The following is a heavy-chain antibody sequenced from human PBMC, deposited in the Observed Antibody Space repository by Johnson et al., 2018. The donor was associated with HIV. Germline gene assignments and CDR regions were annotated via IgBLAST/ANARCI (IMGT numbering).Heavy chain of an antibody. CDR3: AREKWGAFGVDAFDI. V-gene: IGHV3-20*04. D-gene: IGHD3-16*01. CDR1: GFTFDDYG. CDR2: INWNGGRT. Sequence: VQLVESGGGVVRPGGSLRLSCAASGFTFDDYGMSWVRQAPGKGLAWVSGINWNGGRTGYADSVKGRFTISRDNAKNSLYLQMNSLRAEDTAVYYCAREKWGAFGVDAFDIWGQGTMVTVSS. J-gene: IGHJ3*02.